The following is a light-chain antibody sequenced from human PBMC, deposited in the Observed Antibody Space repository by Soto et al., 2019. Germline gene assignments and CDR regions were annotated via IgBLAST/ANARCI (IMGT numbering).Light chain of an antibody. CDR1: SSDVGAYNY. J-gene: IGLJ1*01. V-gene: IGLV2-14*01. CDR3: TSYTNTPHV. Sequence: LTQPASVSGSPGQSITISCTGTSSDVGAYNYVSWYQQHPGKAPKLLIFDVSNRPSGVSNRFSGSKSGNTASLTISGLQAEDEADYYCTSYTNTPHVFGTGTKVTVL. CDR2: DVS.